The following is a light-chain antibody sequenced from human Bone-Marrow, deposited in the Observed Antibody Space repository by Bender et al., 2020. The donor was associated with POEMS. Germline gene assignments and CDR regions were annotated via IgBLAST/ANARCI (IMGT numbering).Light chain of an antibody. CDR3: SSYITSGAWV. CDR1: SSNIGAHA. V-gene: IGLV1-44*01. Sequence: QSVLTQPPSASGTPGQRVTISCSGGSSNIGAHAVNWYQHLPGTAPKLLIYSSHRRPSEVPDRFSGSRSGTSASLAISGLQSEDEADYYCSSYITSGAWVFGGGTKVTVL. CDR2: SSH. J-gene: IGLJ3*02.